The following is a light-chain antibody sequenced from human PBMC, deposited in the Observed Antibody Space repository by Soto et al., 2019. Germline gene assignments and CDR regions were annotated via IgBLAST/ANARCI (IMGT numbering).Light chain of an antibody. CDR2: DVS. V-gene: IGLV2-14*03. CDR1: ISDVGSYNY. J-gene: IGLJ1*01. Sequence: QSALTQPASVSGSTGQSITISCTGPISDVGSYNYVSWYQQYPGKAPKLMIYDVSTRPSGVSDRFSGSKSGNTASLTISGLRAEDEADYYCGSYTTSSNYVFGTGTKVTVL. CDR3: GSYTTSSNYV.